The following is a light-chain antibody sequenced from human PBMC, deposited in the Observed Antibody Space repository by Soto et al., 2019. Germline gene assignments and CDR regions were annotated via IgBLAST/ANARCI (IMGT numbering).Light chain of an antibody. CDR1: QGISSY. Sequence: DIQLTQSPSFLSASVGDRVTITCRASQGISSYLAWYQQKPGKAPKLLIYAASTLQSGVPSRFSGSGSGTEFTLTMSSLQPEDFATYYCQQGGTFGRGTKVDI. V-gene: IGKV1-9*01. J-gene: IGKJ3*01. CDR2: AAS. CDR3: QQGGT.